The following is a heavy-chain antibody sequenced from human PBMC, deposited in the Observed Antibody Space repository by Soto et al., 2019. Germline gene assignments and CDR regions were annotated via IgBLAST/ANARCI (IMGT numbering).Heavy chain of an antibody. CDR1: GGSFSGYY. V-gene: IGHV4-34*01. CDR3: AGGRRNWFDP. Sequence: TSETLSLTCAVYGGSFSGYYWSWIRQPPGKGLEWIGEINHSGSTNYNPSLKSRVTISVDTSKNQFSLKLSSVTAADTAVYYCAGGRRNWFDPWGQRTPVPVS. CDR2: INHSGST. J-gene: IGHJ5*02.